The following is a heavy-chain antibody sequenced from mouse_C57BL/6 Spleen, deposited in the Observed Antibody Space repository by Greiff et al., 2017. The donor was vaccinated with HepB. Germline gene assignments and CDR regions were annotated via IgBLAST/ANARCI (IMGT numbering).Heavy chain of an antibody. V-gene: IGHV1-76*01. Sequence: QVQLQQSGAELVRPGASVKLSCKASGYTFTDYYINWVKQRPGQGLEWIARIYPGSGNTYYNEKFKGKATLTAEKSSSTAYMQLSSLTSEDSAVYFCARGRGYGSSFHFDYWGQGTTLTVSS. CDR3: ARGRGYGSSFHFDY. J-gene: IGHJ2*01. CDR2: IYPGSGNT. CDR1: GYTFTDYY. D-gene: IGHD1-1*01.